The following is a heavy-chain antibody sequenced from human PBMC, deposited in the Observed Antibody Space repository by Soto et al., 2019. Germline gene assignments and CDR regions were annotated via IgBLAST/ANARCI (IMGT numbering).Heavy chain of an antibody. D-gene: IGHD3-16*02. V-gene: IGHV3-30-3*01. CDR2: ISYDGSNK. J-gene: IGHJ4*02. Sequence: PGGSLRLSCAASGFTFSSYAMHWVRQAPGKGLEWVAVISYDGSNKYYADSVKGRFTISRDNSKNTLYLQMNSLRAEDTAVYYCASTRGLYYLPLDYWGQGTLVTVSS. CDR1: GFTFSSYA. CDR3: ASTRGLYYLPLDY.